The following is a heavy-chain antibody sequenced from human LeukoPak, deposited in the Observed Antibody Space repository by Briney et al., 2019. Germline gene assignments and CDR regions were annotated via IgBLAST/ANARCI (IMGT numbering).Heavy chain of an antibody. J-gene: IGHJ4*02. Sequence: SETLSLTCAVYGGSFSGYYWSWIRQPPGKGLEWIAEINHSGSTNYNPSLKSRVPISVDTSKNQFSLKLSSVTAADTAVYYCARGVSLGAYKQKNTYSGSYYLSWGQGTLVTVSS. D-gene: IGHD1-26*01. CDR1: GGSFSGYY. CDR2: INHSGST. CDR3: ARGVSLGAYKQKNTYSGSYYLS. V-gene: IGHV4-34*01.